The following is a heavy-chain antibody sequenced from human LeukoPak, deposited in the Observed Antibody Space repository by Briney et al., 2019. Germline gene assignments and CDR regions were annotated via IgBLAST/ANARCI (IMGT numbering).Heavy chain of an antibody. D-gene: IGHD3-3*01. CDR2: ISISGYST. CDR1: GFAFNNCY. V-gene: IGHV3-11*04. Sequence: PGGSLRLPCAASGFAFNNCYMSWIRRAPGKGLDWISYISISGYSTYYADSVKGRFTISRDNAKNSLYLQMNNLIPEDTAFYYCARRYDFWSGYYGWFDPWGQGTLVTVSS. CDR3: ARRYDFWSGYYGWFDP. J-gene: IGHJ5*02.